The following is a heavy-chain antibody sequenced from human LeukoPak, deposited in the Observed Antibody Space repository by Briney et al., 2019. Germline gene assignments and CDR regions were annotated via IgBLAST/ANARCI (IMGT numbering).Heavy chain of an antibody. CDR2: ISSSSSYI. CDR3: AREYSSSWYAYYYYGMDV. J-gene: IGHJ6*02. D-gene: IGHD6-13*01. V-gene: IGHV3-21*01. Sequence: GGSLRLSCAASGFTFSSYSMYWARQAPGKGLEWVSSISSSSSYIYYADSVKGRFTISRDNAKNSLYLQMNSLRAEDTAVYYCAREYSSSWYAYYYYGMDVWGQGTTVTVSS. CDR1: GFTFSSYS.